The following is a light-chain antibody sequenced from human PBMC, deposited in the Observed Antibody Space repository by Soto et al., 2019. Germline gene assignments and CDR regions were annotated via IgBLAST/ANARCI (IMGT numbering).Light chain of an antibody. CDR2: GAS. J-gene: IGKJ4*01. V-gene: IGKV3-20*01. Sequence: EIVMTQSPATLSVSPGERATLSCRASQSISSRKIAWFQQKPGQAPRLLMYGASSRGTGIPDRFSGGGSGTDFTLTISSLDPEDFAVYYCLQYDTSPLTFGGGTKVDI. CDR3: LQYDTSPLT. CDR1: QSISSRK.